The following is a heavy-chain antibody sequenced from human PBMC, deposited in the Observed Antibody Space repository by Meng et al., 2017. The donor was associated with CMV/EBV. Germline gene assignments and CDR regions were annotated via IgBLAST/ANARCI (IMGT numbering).Heavy chain of an antibody. CDR3: ARYNWNFDYYYGMDV. J-gene: IGHJ6*02. CDR1: GGSISSYY. Sequence: GSLRLSCTVSGGSISSYYWSWIRQPPGKGLEWIGYIYYSGSTNYNPSLKSRVTISVDTSKNQFSLKLSSVTAADTAVHYCARYNWNFDYYYGMDVWGQGTTVTVSS. V-gene: IGHV4-59*01. D-gene: IGHD1-7*01. CDR2: IYYSGST.